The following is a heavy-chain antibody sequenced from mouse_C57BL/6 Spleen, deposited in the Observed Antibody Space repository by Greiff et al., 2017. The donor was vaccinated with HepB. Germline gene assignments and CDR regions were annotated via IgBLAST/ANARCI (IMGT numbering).Heavy chain of an antibody. J-gene: IGHJ1*03. CDR1: GYTFTDYY. V-gene: IGHV1-26*01. CDR3: ALVLLYDGYYYWYFDV. CDR2: INPNNGGT. D-gene: IGHD2-3*01. Sequence: VQLQQSGPELVKPGASVKISCKASGYTFTDYYMNWVKQSHGKSLEWIGDINPNNGGTSYNQKFKGKATLTVDKSSSTAYMELRSLTSEDSAVYYCALVLLYDGYYYWYFDVWGTGTTVTVSS.